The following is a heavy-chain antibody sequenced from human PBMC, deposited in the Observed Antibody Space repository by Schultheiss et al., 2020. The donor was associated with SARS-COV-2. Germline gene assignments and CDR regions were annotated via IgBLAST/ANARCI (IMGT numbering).Heavy chain of an antibody. CDR3: TTSGWHDLHAFDI. J-gene: IGHJ3*02. D-gene: IGHD6-19*01. V-gene: IGHV3-15*01. Sequence: GESLKISCAASGFTFSNAWMSWVRQAPGKGLEWVGRIKSKTDGGTTDYAAPVKGRFTISRDDSKNTLYLQMNSLKTEDTAVYYCTTSGWHDLHAFDIWGQGTMVTVSS. CDR2: IKSKTDGGTT. CDR1: GFTFSNAW.